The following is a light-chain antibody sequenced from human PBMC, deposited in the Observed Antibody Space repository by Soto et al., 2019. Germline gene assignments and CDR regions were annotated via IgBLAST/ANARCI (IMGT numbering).Light chain of an antibody. J-gene: IGKJ2*01. CDR2: AAS. CDR1: QSVSSSY. CDR3: QQNGNSLYT. Sequence: EIVLTQSPGTLSLSPGEGATLSCRASQSVSSSYLAWYQQKPGQTPRLLIYAASSRATGIPDRFSGSGSGTDFTLTNSRMEPEDFAVYYCQQNGNSLYTFGQGTKLEIK. V-gene: IGKV3-20*01.